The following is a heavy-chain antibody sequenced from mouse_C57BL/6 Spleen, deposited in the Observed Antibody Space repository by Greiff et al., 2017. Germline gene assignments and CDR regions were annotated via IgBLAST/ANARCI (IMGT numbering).Heavy chain of an antibody. V-gene: IGHV1-52*01. CDR1: GYTFTSYW. CDR3: ARSLYSKSPLDY. CDR2: IDPSDSET. J-gene: IGHJ2*01. D-gene: IGHD2-5*01. Sequence: QVQLQQPGAELVRPGSSVKLSCKASGYTFTSYWMHWVKQRPIQGLEWIGNIDPSDSETHYNQKFKDKATLTVDKSSSTAYMQLRRLTSEDSAVYYCARSLYSKSPLDYWGQGTTLTVSS.